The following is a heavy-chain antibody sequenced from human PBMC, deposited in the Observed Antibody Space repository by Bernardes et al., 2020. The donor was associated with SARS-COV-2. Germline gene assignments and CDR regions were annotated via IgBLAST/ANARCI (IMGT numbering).Heavy chain of an antibody. CDR1: GGSISSGGYY. D-gene: IGHD1-20*01. CDR3: ARDAPYNWNQEPYGMVG. J-gene: IGHJ6*02. CDR2: IYYSGST. Sequence: SETLSLTCTVSGGSISSGGYYWSWIRQHPGKGLEWIGYIYYSGSTYYNPSLKSRVTISVDTSKNQFSLTLSSVTAADTAGYYCARDAPYNWNQEPYGMVGWGQETTITVSS. V-gene: IGHV4-31*03.